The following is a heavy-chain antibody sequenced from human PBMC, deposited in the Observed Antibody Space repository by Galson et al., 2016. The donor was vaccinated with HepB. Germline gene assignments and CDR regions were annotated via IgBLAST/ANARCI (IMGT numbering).Heavy chain of an antibody. CDR2: LSYDGSTK. CDR3: ARDSSQMSPVDHDAFDI. CDR1: GFTFSNYD. Sequence: LRLSCAASGFTFSNYDMHWVRQAPGKGLEWVAVLSYDGSTKYCADSLKGRFTISRDNSKNTLYLQMNGLRAEDTAVYYFARDSSQMSPVDHDAFDIWGPGTMVTVSS. D-gene: IGHD2-2*01. J-gene: IGHJ3*02. V-gene: IGHV3-30*03.